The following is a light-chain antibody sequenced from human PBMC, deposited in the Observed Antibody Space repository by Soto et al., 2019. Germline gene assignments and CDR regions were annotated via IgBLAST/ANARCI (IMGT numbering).Light chain of an antibody. V-gene: IGLV1-40*01. CDR3: QCYDSSLRGRV. J-gene: IGLJ3*02. Sequence: QSVLTQPPSVSGAPGQRVTISCTGSSSNVGAGYDVHWYQQLRGTAPKLLIYGNTNRPSGVPDRFSGSKSGTSASLAITGLQAEDEADYYCQCYDSSLRGRVFGGGTKLTVL. CDR1: SSNVGAGYD. CDR2: GNT.